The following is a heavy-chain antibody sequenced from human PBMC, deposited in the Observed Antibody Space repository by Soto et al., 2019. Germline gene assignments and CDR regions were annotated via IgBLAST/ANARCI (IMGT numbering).Heavy chain of an antibody. Sequence: GASVKVSCKASGGTFSSYAISWVRQAPGQRLEWMGWINAGNGNTKYSQKFQGRVTITRDTSASTAYMELSSLRSEDTAVYYCARGGYCSSTSCYAYYYYGMDVWGQGTTVTVSS. D-gene: IGHD2-2*01. CDR3: ARGGYCSSTSCYAYYYYGMDV. J-gene: IGHJ6*02. V-gene: IGHV1-3*01. CDR2: INAGNGNT. CDR1: GGTFSSYA.